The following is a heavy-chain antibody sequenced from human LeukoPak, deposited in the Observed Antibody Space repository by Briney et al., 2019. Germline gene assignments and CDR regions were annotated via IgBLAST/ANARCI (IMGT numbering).Heavy chain of an antibody. V-gene: IGHV3-7*01. Sequence: TWGSLRLSCAASGFTFSSYWMSWVRQAPGKGLEWVATIKYDGSDKYYVDSVRGRFTISRDNAKNSLYLQMNSLSGEDTAVYFCARPSFSSGSYFDHWGQGTLVTVSS. CDR3: ARPSFSSGSYFDH. J-gene: IGHJ4*02. D-gene: IGHD6-19*01. CDR1: GFTFSSYW. CDR2: IKYDGSDK.